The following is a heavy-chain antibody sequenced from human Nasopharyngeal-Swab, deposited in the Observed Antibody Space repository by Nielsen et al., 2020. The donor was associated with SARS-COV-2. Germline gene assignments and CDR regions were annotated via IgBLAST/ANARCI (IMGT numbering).Heavy chain of an antibody. Sequence: GESLKISCKGSGYIFSNYWIGWVRQMPGKGLEWVGIIYPGDSDTRYSPSFQGQVTISADKSISTTYLQWSSLKASDTAMYYCARLLLSKYFDYWGQGTPVTVSS. CDR1: GYIFSNYW. V-gene: IGHV5-51*01. CDR3: ARLLLSKYFDY. J-gene: IGHJ4*02. CDR2: IYPGDSDT.